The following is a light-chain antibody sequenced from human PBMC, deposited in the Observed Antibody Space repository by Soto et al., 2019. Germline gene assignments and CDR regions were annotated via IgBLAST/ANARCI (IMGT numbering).Light chain of an antibody. CDR2: EVS. CDR3: SSYTGSNSWV. V-gene: IGLV2-14*01. J-gene: IGLJ3*02. CDR1: SSDVGGYNY. Sequence: QSALTQPASVSGSPGQSITISCTGTSSDVGGYNYVSWYQQHPGKAPKLMIYEVSNRPSGVSTRFSGSKSGSTASLTISGLQAEDEADYYCSSYTGSNSWVFGGGTKLTVL.